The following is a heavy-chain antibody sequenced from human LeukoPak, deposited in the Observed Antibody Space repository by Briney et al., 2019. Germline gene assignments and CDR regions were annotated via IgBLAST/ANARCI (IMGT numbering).Heavy chain of an antibody. V-gene: IGHV3-23*01. J-gene: IGHJ4*02. CDR2: ISGSGGST. Sequence: PGGSLRLSCAASGFTLSSYAMSWVRQAPGKGLEWVSAISGSGGSTYYADSVKGRFTISRDNSKNTLYLQMNSLRAEDTAVYYCAKSLIGDQYYFDYWGQGTLVTVSS. CDR1: GFTLSSYA. CDR3: AKSLIGDQYYFDY. D-gene: IGHD4-17*01.